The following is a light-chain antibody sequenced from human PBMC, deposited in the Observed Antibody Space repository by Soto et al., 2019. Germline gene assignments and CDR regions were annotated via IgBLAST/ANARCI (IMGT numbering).Light chain of an antibody. Sequence: HSALTQPASVSGSPGQSITISCTGTSSDVGTYNYVSWYQHHSGNAPQLMIYEVSNRPSGVSNRFSGSKSGNTASLTISGLESEDEADSYCSAYTSSRTIYVFGSGTKVTVL. CDR3: SAYTSSRTIYV. CDR2: EVS. CDR1: SSDVGTYNY. V-gene: IGLV2-14*01. J-gene: IGLJ1*01.